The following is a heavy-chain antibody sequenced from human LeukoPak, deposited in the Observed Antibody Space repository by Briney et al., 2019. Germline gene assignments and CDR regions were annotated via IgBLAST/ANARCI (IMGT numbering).Heavy chain of an antibody. CDR3: ARVSRHYYDSSGYYYDGGHFDY. CDR2: IYYSGST. Sequence: SETLSLTCTVSGGSISSYYWSWIRQPPGKGLEWIGYIYYSGSTNYNPSLKSRVTISADTSKNQFSLKLSSVTAADTAVYYCARVSRHYYDSSGYYYDGGHFDYWGQGTLVTVSS. CDR1: GGSISSYY. V-gene: IGHV4-59*01. J-gene: IGHJ4*02. D-gene: IGHD3-22*01.